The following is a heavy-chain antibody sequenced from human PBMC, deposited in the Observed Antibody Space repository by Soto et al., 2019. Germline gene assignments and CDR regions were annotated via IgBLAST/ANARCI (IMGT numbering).Heavy chain of an antibody. CDR3: ARDRRYYDSSGYFFYYYGMDV. V-gene: IGHV4-61*01. Sequence: SETLSLTCTVSSGSVSSGSYYWSWIRQPPGKGLEWIGYIYYSGSTNYNPSLKSRVTISVDTSKNQFSLKLSSVTAADTAVYYCARDRRYYDSSGYFFYYYGMDVWGQGTTVTVSS. D-gene: IGHD3-22*01. J-gene: IGHJ6*02. CDR2: IYYSGST. CDR1: SGSVSSGSYY.